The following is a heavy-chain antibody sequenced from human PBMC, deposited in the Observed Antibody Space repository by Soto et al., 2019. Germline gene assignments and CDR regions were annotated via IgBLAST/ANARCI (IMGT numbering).Heavy chain of an antibody. J-gene: IGHJ4*02. CDR2: IYYSGST. V-gene: IGHV4-59*01. D-gene: IGHD3-3*01. CDR1: GGSISSYY. CDR3: ARGTIFGVVPLDY. Sequence: PSETLSLTCTVSGGSISSYYWSWIRQPPGKGLEWIGYIYYSGSTNYNPSLKSRVTISVDTSKNQFSLKLSSVTAADTAVYYCARGTIFGVVPLDYWGQGTQVTVSS.